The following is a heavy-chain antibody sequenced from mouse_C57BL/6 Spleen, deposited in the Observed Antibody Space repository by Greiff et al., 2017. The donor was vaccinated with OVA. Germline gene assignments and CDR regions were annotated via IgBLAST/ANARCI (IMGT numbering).Heavy chain of an antibody. CDR3: ARMGLSFGD. J-gene: IGHJ2*01. Sequence: VQLQQPGAELVKPGASVKLSCKASGYTFTSYWMQWVKQRPGQGLEWIGEIDPSDSYTNYNQKLKGKATLTVDTSSSSAYMWLSSLTAADSSVYYCARMGLSFGDWGQGTTLTVSS. V-gene: IGHV1-50*01. CDR1: GYTFTSYW. CDR2: IDPSDSYT.